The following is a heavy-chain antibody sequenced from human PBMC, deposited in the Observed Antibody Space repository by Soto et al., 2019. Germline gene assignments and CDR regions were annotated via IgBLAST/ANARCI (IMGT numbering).Heavy chain of an antibody. Sequence: QLQLQESGPGLVKPSETLSLTCTVSGGSISSSSNHWGWIRQPPGKGLEWIGNIYYSENTYYNPSLKSRVTISVDASKNQFSLRLTSVTAADTAVYYCATHPPYGPLDHWGQGTLVTVSS. CDR1: GGSISSSSNH. CDR2: IYYSENT. CDR3: ATHPPYGPLDH. D-gene: IGHD4-17*01. V-gene: IGHV4-39*01. J-gene: IGHJ4*02.